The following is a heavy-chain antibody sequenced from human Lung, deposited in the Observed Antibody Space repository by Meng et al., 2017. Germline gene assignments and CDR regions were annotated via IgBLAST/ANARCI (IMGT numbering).Heavy chain of an antibody. J-gene: IGHJ5*02. CDR1: GYTFTGYY. D-gene: IGHD5-12*01. Sequence: VEWGQCGAEVKKPGASVKVSCNASGYTFTGYYMHWVRQAPGQGLEWMGRINPNSGGTNYAQKFQGRVTMTRDTSISTAYMELSRLRSDDTAVYYCARGGGYVTRVDPWDQGTLVTVSS. CDR2: INPNSGGT. V-gene: IGHV1-2*06. CDR3: ARGGGYVTRVDP.